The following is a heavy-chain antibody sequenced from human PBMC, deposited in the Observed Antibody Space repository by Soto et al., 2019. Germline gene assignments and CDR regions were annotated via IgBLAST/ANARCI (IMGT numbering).Heavy chain of an antibody. J-gene: IGHJ1*01. D-gene: IGHD6-25*01. CDR3: AREKLQRAAGLD. CDR1: GYTFTSYD. V-gene: IGHV1-8*01. CDR2: MNPNSGNA. Sequence: ASVKVSCKASGYTFTSYDINWVRQATGQELEWMGWMNPNSGNAGYAQKFQGRVTMTRNTSISTAYMELSILRSEDTAVYYCAREKLQRAAGLDWGQGTLVPVSS.